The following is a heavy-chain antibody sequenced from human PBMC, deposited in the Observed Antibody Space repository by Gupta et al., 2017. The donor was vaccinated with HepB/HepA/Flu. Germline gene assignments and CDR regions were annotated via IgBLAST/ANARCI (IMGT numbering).Heavy chain of an antibody. Sequence: QVQLVQSGAEVKKPGASVKVSCKASGHTFTGYYMHWVRQAPGQGLEWMGWINPNSGGTNYAQKFQGRVTMTRDTSISTAYMELSRLRSDDTAVYYCARSGVPAARAGNWFDPWGQGTLVTVSS. D-gene: IGHD2-2*01. CDR3: ARSGVPAARAGNWFDP. CDR1: GHTFTGYY. CDR2: INPNSGGT. V-gene: IGHV1-2*02. J-gene: IGHJ5*02.